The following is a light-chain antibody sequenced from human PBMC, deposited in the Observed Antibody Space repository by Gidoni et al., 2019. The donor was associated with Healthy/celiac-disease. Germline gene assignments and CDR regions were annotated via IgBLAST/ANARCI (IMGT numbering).Light chain of an antibody. CDR3: SSYTSSSTSVV. CDR2: DVS. V-gene: IGLV2-14*01. Sequence: QSALTQPASVSGSPGQPITISCTGTSSDVGGYTYVSWYQQHPGKAPKLMIYDVSTRPSGVSNRVSGSKSGNTASLTSSGLQAEDEADYYCSSYTSSSTSVVFGGGTKLTVL. CDR1: SSDVGGYTY. J-gene: IGLJ2*01.